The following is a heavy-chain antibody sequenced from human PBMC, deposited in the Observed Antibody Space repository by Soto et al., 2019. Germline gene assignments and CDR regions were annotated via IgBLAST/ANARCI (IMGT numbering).Heavy chain of an antibody. CDR3: ARGRGWYSDWYFDL. D-gene: IGHD6-19*01. CDR1: GFTFSDYY. V-gene: IGHV3-11*01. CDR2: ISNSGSTV. J-gene: IGHJ2*01. Sequence: QVQLVESGGGLVKPGGSLRLSCATSGFTFSDYYMNWIRQAPGKGLEWVSYISNSGSTVYYPDSVKGRFTISMDNAQNSLYLQMNSLRAEDTALYYCARGRGWYSDWYFDLWGRGTLVTVSS.